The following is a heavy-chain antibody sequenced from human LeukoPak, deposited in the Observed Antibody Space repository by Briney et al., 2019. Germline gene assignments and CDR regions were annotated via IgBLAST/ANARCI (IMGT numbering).Heavy chain of an antibody. Sequence: GGSLRLSCAASGFTFSSYSMNRVRQAPGKGLEWVSSISSSSSYIYHADSVKGRFTISRDNAKNSLYLQMNSLRAEDTAVYYCARVGLADFDYWGQGTLVTVSS. CDR1: GFTFSSYS. CDR2: ISSSSSYI. CDR3: ARVGLADFDY. V-gene: IGHV3-21*01. J-gene: IGHJ4*02. D-gene: IGHD3/OR15-3a*01.